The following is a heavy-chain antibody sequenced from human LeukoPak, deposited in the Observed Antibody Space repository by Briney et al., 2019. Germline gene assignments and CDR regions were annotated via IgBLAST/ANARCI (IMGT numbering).Heavy chain of an antibody. V-gene: IGHV1-69*13. J-gene: IGHJ6*02. CDR3: AVLIQPPFYSSPHYYYGMDV. CDR1: GGTFSSYA. CDR2: IIPIFGTA. Sequence: SVKVSCKASGGTFSSYAISWVRQAPGQGLEWMGGIIPIFGTANYAQKFQGRVTITADESTSTAYMELSSLRSGDTAVYYCAVLIQPPFYSSPHYYYGMDVWGQGTTVTVSS. D-gene: IGHD6-13*01.